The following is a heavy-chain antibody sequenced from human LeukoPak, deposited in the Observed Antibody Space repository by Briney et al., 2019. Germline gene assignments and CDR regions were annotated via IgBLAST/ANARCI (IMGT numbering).Heavy chain of an antibody. Sequence: GGSLRLSCAASGFTFSTNAMHWVRQTPGKGLEYVSAISTNGGGTYYANSVKGRFTISRDNSKNTLYLQMGSLRAEDMAVYYCARYCSGVSCYSGYDYWGQGTLVTVSS. CDR1: GFTFSTNA. V-gene: IGHV3-64*01. CDR3: ARYCSGVSCYSGYDY. D-gene: IGHD2-15*01. J-gene: IGHJ4*02. CDR2: ISTNGGGT.